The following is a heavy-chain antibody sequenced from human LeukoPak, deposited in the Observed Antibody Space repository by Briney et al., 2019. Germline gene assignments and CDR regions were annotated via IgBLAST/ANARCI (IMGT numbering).Heavy chain of an antibody. CDR3: ARDRGGSSWYYPFYFDY. CDR2: ISSSTSYI. D-gene: IGHD6-13*01. Sequence: PGGSLRLSCAASGLSIGDNSMHWVRQAPGKGLEWVSSISSSTSYIYYADSVKGRFTISRDNGKNSLYLQMNSLRAEDTAVYYCARDRGGSSWYYPFYFDYWGQGTLVTVSS. J-gene: IGHJ4*02. CDR1: GLSIGDNS. V-gene: IGHV3-21*01.